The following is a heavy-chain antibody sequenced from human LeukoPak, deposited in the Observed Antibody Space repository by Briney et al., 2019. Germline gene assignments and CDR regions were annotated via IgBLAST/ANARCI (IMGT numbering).Heavy chain of an antibody. V-gene: IGHV4-31*03. D-gene: IGHD3-22*01. CDR3: ASYGAGYYYDSSGYYFDY. J-gene: IGHJ4*02. Sequence: PSQTLSLTCTVSGVSISSGGYYWSWIRQHPGKGLEWIGYIYYSGSTYYNPSLKSRVTISVDTSKNQFSLKLSSVTAADTVVYYCASYGAGYYYDSSGYYFDYWGQGTLVTVSS. CDR2: IYYSGST. CDR1: GVSISSGGYY.